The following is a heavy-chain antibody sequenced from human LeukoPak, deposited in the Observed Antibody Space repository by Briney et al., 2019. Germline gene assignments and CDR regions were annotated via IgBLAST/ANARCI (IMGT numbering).Heavy chain of an antibody. Sequence: PSETLSLTCTVSGGSISSYYWSWIRQPAGKGLEWIARIYTSGSTNYNPSLKSRVTISVDKSKNQFSLKLSSVTAADTAVYYCAREVIVVVPAATGDAFDIWGQGTMVTVSS. CDR1: GGSISSYY. CDR3: AREVIVVVPAATGDAFDI. V-gene: IGHV4-4*07. D-gene: IGHD2-2*01. J-gene: IGHJ3*02. CDR2: IYTSGST.